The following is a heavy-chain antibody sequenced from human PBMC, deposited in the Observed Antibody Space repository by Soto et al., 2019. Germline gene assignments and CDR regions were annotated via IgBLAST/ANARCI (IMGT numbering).Heavy chain of an antibody. CDR2: IYWDDDK. J-gene: IGHJ4*02. Sequence: QITLKESGPTLVKPTQTLTLTCTFSGFSLNTGGVGVVWIRQPPEKALEWLAVIYWDDDKRYSPSLKSRLTISKDTSKNQVVLTMTNMDPVDTATYYCTHTPFFGDKLDYWGQGALVTVSS. CDR3: THTPFFGDKLDY. V-gene: IGHV2-5*02. D-gene: IGHD2-21*01. CDR1: GFSLNTGGVG.